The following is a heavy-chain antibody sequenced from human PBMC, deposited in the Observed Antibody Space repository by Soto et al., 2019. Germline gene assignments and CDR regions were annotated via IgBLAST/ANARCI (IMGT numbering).Heavy chain of an antibody. V-gene: IGHV4-39*01. CDR3: ERQWDGGWYWSGDY. J-gene: IGHJ4*02. CDR1: GGSISSTSYF. D-gene: IGHD6-19*01. CDR2: IYSSGTT. Sequence: QLQLQESGPGLVKPSETLSLTCTVSGGSISSTSYFWGWIRQPSGKGLEWIGSIYSSGTTYYNPSLKSRVAMSVDTSKNQFSLNLSSVAASDTAVYYCERQWDGGWYWSGDYWGQGTLVTVSS.